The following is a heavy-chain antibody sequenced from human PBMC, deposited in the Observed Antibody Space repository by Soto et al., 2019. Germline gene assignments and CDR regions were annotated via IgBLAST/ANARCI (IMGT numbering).Heavy chain of an antibody. D-gene: IGHD3-3*02. J-gene: IGHJ5*02. CDR1: GDIFTNFD. CDR3: ARYIYGQGFKA. Sequence: QVQLVQPGAEVRKPGASVKVSCKASGDIFTNFDFNWVRQATGQGLEWIGWMRANSGDTGNDQKFQGRVSMTRDTYMSTTYMELSSLRAEDTAVYYCARYIYGQGFKAWGQGTLVFVSS. V-gene: IGHV1-8*01. CDR2: MRANSGDT.